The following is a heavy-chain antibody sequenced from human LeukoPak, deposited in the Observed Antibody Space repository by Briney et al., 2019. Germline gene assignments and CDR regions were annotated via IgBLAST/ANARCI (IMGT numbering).Heavy chain of an antibody. Sequence: PSETLSLTCAVYGGSFSGYYWNWIRQPPGKGLEWIGEINHSGSTNYNPSLKSRVTISVDTSKNQFSLKLSSVTAADTAVYYCARGEASLLWFGELFPGAAFDIWGQGTMVTVSS. CDR3: ARGEASLLWFGELFPGAAFDI. D-gene: IGHD3-10*01. V-gene: IGHV4-34*01. CDR1: GGSFSGYY. CDR2: INHSGST. J-gene: IGHJ3*02.